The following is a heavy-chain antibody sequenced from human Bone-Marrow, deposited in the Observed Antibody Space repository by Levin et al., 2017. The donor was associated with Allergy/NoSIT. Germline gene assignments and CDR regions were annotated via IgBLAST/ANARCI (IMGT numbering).Heavy chain of an antibody. D-gene: IGHD2-2*02. CDR2: INSDGSAT. V-gene: IGHV3-74*01. CDR1: GFTFSSYW. J-gene: IGHJ4*02. CDR3: ARTPLRIVVVPAATPHFDY. Sequence: PGGSLRLSCAASGFTFSSYWMHWVRQAPGKGLVWVSRINSDGSATSYADSVKGRFTISRDNAKNTLYLQMNSLRAEDTAVYYCARTPLRIVVVPAATPHFDYWGQGTLVTVSS.